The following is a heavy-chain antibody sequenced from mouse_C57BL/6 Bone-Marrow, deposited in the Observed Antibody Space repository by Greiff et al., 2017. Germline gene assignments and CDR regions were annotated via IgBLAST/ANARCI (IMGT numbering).Heavy chain of an antibody. D-gene: IGHD2-10*01. CDR3: ARQAYKGFFDY. CDR2: ISNLAYSI. Sequence: EVHLVEPGGGLVQPGGSLKLSCAASGFTFSDYGMAWVRQAPRKGPEWVAFISNLAYSIYYADTVTGRFTITRENAKNTLYLEMSSLRSEDTAMYYCARQAYKGFFDYWGQGTTLTVSS. CDR1: GFTFSDYG. V-gene: IGHV5-15*01. J-gene: IGHJ2*01.